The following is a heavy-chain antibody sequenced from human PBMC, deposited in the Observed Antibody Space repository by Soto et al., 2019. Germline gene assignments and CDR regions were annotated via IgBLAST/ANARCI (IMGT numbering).Heavy chain of an antibody. D-gene: IGHD2-8*01. CDR3: VRFYNGAKADY. J-gene: IGHJ4*02. V-gene: IGHV4-39*02. CDR1: GGSISSSGSY. Sequence: TSETLSLTCTVSGGSISSSGSYWGWIRQPPGKELEWIASIYFTGSTYYNPSLQSRVTMSVDTSNQRFSLKLSSVTAADTAVYYCVRFYNGAKADYWGQGTLVTVSS. CDR2: IYFTGST.